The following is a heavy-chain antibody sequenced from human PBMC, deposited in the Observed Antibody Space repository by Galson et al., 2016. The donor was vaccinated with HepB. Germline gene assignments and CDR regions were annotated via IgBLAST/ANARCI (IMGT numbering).Heavy chain of an antibody. Sequence: SLRLSCATSGFSFSSHWMSWVRQTAGKGLERVATIKQDGSEKYYANSVKGRFTISRDNAETSLYLQMDSLRVEDTAVYYCARDFGRPTTFDLWGQGTLVTVSS. CDR2: IKQDGSEK. CDR1: GFSFSSHW. V-gene: IGHV3-7*03. J-gene: IGHJ4*02. D-gene: IGHD1-1*01. CDR3: ARDFGRPTTFDL.